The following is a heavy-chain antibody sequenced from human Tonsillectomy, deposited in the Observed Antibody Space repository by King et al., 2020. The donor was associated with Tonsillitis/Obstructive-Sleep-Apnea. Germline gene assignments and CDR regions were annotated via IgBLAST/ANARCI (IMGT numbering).Heavy chain of an antibody. CDR3: ARGMVLEAGGDAFDI. D-gene: IGHD2-8*01. V-gene: IGHV4-59*01. CDR1: GGSISSYY. J-gene: IGHJ3*02. CDR2: IYYSGST. Sequence: VQLQESGPGLVKPSETLSLTCTVSGGSISSYYWSWIRQPPGKGLEWIGYIYYSGSTNSNPSLRSRVTISVDTSKNQFSLKLSSVTAADTAVYYCARGMVLEAGGDAFDIWGQGTMVTVSS.